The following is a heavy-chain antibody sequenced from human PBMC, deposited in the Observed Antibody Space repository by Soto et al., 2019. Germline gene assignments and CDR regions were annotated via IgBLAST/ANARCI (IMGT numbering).Heavy chain of an antibody. CDR2: IGTAGDT. V-gene: IGHV3-13*01. J-gene: IGHJ6*03. D-gene: IGHD6-13*01. Sequence: GGSLRLSCAASGFTFSSYDMHWVRQATGKGLEWVSAIGTAGDTYYPGSVKGRFTISRENAKNSLYLQMNSLRAGDTAVYYCARGAAAGDMDVWGKGTTVTVSS. CDR3: ARGAAAGDMDV. CDR1: GFTFSSYD.